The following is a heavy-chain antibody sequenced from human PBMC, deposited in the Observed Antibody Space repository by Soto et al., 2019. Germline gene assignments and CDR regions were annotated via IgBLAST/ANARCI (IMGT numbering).Heavy chain of an antibody. CDR1: GLSFNSYS. CDR2: IVGPSGYI. CDR3: VGGIAGSQYVVYFDS. D-gene: IGHD3-10*01. Sequence: VQLVESGGGLVKPGGSLRLSCAASGLSFNSYSVNWVRQAPGRGLEWVSSIVGPSGYIYYADSVEGRFTISRDTTKNSLYLHMNSLTAEDTAVYYCVGGIAGSQYVVYFDSWGPGTLVTVSS. V-gene: IGHV3-21*02. J-gene: IGHJ4*02.